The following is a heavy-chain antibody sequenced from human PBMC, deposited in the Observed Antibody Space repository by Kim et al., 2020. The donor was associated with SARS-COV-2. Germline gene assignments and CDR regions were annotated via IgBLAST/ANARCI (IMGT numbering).Heavy chain of an antibody. V-gene: IGHV1-3*01. Sequence: YSQNFQGRVTITRETSATTAYMELSSLTSEDTAVYYCAREGSGSYNWLDPWGQGTLVTVSS. J-gene: IGHJ5*02. CDR3: AREGSGSYNWLDP. D-gene: IGHD3-10*01.